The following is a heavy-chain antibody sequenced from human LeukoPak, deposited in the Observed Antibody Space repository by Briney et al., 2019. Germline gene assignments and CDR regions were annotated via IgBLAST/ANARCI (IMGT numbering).Heavy chain of an antibody. J-gene: IGHJ4*02. CDR2: IPYSGST. V-gene: IGHV4-39*01. Sequence: PSETLSLTCTVSGGSIRSSSYYWGWIRQSPEKGLEWIGSIPYSGSTYDNPSLKSRVTISVDTSKNQFFLKLTSVTASESAVYYCARSKIGPAGPHYFDYWGQGTLVTVSS. D-gene: IGHD6-13*01. CDR3: ARSKIGPAGPHYFDY. CDR1: GGSIRSSSYY.